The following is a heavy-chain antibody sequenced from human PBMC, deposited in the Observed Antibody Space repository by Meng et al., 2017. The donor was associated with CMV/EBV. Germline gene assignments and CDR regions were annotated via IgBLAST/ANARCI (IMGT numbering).Heavy chain of an antibody. CDR1: GGPISSYY. V-gene: IGHV4-59*01. Sequence: GSLRLSCTVSGGPISSYYWSWIRQLPGKGLEWIGYNYYSGSTNYNPSLKSRVTISVDTSKNQFSLKLSSVTAADTAVYYCARSLVVVPAVQTYYYYYGMDVWGQGTTVTVSS. CDR3: ARSLVVVPAVQTYYYYYGMDV. J-gene: IGHJ6*02. D-gene: IGHD2-2*01. CDR2: NYYSGST.